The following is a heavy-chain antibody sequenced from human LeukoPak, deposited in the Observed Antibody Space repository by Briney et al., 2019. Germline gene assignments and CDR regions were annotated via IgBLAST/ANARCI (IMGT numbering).Heavy chain of an antibody. CDR1: GYPFSNYY. CDR3: AKDGGSTGWPYDAFDM. V-gene: IGHV1-46*01. D-gene: IGHD6-19*01. Sequence: GASVKVACKASGYPFSNYYVHWVRQAPGQGLEWMGIMNPGVGSTIYAQKFQGRVTMTRDTSSSTVFVELSSLTSDDIAVYFCAKDGGSTGWPYDAFDMWGQGTLVTVSS. J-gene: IGHJ3*02. CDR2: MNPGVGST.